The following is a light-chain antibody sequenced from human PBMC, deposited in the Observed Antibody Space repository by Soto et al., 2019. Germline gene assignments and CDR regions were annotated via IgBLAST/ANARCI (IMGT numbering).Light chain of an antibody. V-gene: IGKV1-5*01. Sequence: DIQMTQSPSTLSASVGDRVTITCRASQSISTWLAWYQQKPGKAPKLLIYDVSRLESGVPSRFSGSGSGTECTLTISSLHPDDFATNYCQQYNSYPWTFGQGTKLEI. CDR1: QSISTW. CDR3: QQYNSYPWT. J-gene: IGKJ1*01. CDR2: DVS.